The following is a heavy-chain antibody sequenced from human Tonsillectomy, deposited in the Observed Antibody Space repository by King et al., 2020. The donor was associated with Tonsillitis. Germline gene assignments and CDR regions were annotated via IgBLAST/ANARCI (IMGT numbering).Heavy chain of an antibody. J-gene: IGHJ4*02. D-gene: IGHD3-9*01. CDR1: GFTFSNYA. CDR2: ISGSGGST. CDR3: AKEYYDILTGYYARPFDY. Sequence: VQLVESGGGLVQPGGSLRLSCAASGFTFSNYAMSWVRQAPGKGLEWVSAISGSGGSTNYADSVKGRFTISRDNSKNTLYLQVNSLRAEDTAVYYCAKEYYDILTGYYARPFDYWGQGTQVTVTS. V-gene: IGHV3-23*04.